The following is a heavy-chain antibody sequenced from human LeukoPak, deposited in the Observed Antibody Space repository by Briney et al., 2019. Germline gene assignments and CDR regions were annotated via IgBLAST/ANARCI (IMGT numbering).Heavy chain of an antibody. CDR1: GGSFSGYY. V-gene: IGHV4-34*01. CDR3: ASGSLASCFDH. J-gene: IGHJ4*02. CDR2: INHSGST. D-gene: IGHD3-16*01. Sequence: SETLSLTCAVYGGSFSGYYWSWIRQPPGKGLEWIGEINHSGSTNYNPSLKSRVTISVDTSKNQFSLKLSSVTAADTAVYYCASGSLASCFDHWGQGTLVTVSS.